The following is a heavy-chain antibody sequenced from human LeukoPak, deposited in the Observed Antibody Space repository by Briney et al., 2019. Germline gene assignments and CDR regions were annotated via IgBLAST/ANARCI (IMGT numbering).Heavy chain of an antibody. D-gene: IGHD4-17*01. CDR2: MNPNSGNT. V-gene: IGHV1-8*03. CDR3: ASGGTTVTTPFDY. J-gene: IGHJ4*02. Sequence: GASVKVSCKASGYTFTSYDINWVRQATGQGLEWMGWMNPNSGNTGYAQKFQGRVTITRNTSISTAYMELSSLRSEDTAVYYCASGGTTVTTPFDYWGQGTLVTVSS. CDR1: GYTFTSYD.